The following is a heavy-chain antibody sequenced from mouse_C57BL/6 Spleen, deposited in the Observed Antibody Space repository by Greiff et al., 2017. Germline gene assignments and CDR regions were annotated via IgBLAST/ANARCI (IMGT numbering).Heavy chain of an antibody. V-gene: IGHV5-9-1*02. D-gene: IGHD1-1*02. CDR3: TRGGDYWAWFAY. J-gene: IGHJ3*01. CDR1: GFTFSSYA. Sequence: EVKVVESGEGLVKPGGSLKLSCAASGFTFSSYAMSWVRQTPEKRLEWVAYISSGGGYIYYADTVKGRFTISRDNARNTLYLQMSSLKSEDTAMYYCTRGGDYWAWFAYWGQGTLVTVSA. CDR2: ISSGGGYI.